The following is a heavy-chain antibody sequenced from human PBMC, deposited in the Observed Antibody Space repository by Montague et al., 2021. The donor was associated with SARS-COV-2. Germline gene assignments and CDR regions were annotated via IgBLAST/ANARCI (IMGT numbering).Heavy chain of an antibody. Sequence: TLSLTCTVSGGSIRSDGFYWNWIRQPAEKGLEWIGRIDASGTTNYKPSLKSRVIISLDRSKNQFSLKLSSVIAADTAVYYCARSAFRYFDRPGMDVWGQGTTVTVSS. CDR2: IDASGTT. J-gene: IGHJ6*02. CDR1: GGSIRSDGFY. CDR3: ARSAFRYFDRPGMDV. D-gene: IGHD3-9*01. V-gene: IGHV4-61*02.